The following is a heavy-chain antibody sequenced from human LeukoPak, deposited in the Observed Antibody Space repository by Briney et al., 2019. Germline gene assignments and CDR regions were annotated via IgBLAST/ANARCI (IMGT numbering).Heavy chain of an antibody. CDR2: INPNSGGT. CDR1: GYTFTGYY. Sequence: GASVKVSCKASGYTFTGYYMHWVRQAPGQGLEWMGWINPNSGGTNYAQKFQGRVTMTGDTSISTAYMELSRLRSDDTAVYYCARANYDFWSGSLDVWGQGTTVTVSS. V-gene: IGHV1-2*02. J-gene: IGHJ6*02. CDR3: ARANYDFWSGSLDV. D-gene: IGHD3-3*01.